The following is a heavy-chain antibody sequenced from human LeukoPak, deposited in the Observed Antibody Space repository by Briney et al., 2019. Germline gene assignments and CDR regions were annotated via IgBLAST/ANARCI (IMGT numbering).Heavy chain of an antibody. J-gene: IGHJ6*03. Sequence: ASVEVSCKASGGTFSSYAISWVRQAPGQGLEWMGGIIPIFGTANYAQKFQGRVTITTDESTSTAYMELSSLRSEDTAVYYCARSPRLDSYYYYMDVWGKGTTVTVSS. CDR2: IIPIFGTA. CDR1: GGTFSSYA. D-gene: IGHD3/OR15-3a*01. CDR3: ARSPRLDSYYYYMDV. V-gene: IGHV1-69*05.